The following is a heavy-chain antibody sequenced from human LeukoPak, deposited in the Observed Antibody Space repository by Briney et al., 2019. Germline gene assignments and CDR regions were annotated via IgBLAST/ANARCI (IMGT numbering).Heavy chain of an antibody. CDR3: ARVVYGDSSKDFDX. J-gene: IGHJ4*02. V-gene: IGHV4-34*01. CDR2: VNHGGTT. Sequence: PSETLSLTCAVYGESFSDYYWSWIRQPPGRGLEWIGEVNHGGTTNYNPSLKSRVIISEDTSKNQFSLKLNSVTAADTAVYYCARVVYGDSSKDFDXXXQGTLVTVSS. CDR1: GESFSDYY. D-gene: IGHD4-17*01.